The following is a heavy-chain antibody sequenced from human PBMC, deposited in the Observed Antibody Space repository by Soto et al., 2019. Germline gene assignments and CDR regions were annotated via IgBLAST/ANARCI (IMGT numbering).Heavy chain of an antibody. Sequence: ASVKVSCKVSGYTLTELSMHWVRQAPGKGLEWMGGFDPEDGETIYAQKFQGRVTMTEDTSTDPAYMELSSLRSEDTAVYYCATPTCSGGSCYTGYFQHWGQGTLVTVSS. D-gene: IGHD2-15*01. CDR1: GYTLTELS. V-gene: IGHV1-24*01. CDR2: FDPEDGET. J-gene: IGHJ1*01. CDR3: ATPTCSGGSCYTGYFQH.